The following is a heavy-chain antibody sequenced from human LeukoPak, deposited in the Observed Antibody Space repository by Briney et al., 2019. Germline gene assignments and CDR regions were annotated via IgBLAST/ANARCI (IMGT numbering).Heavy chain of an antibody. Sequence: PGGSLRLSCAASGFTFRSYEMNWVRQAPGKGLEWVSYISSSSSYTNYADSVKGRFTISRDNAKNSLYLQMNSLRAEDTAVYYCAKDRYSSGGNFDYWGQGTLVTVSA. CDR2: ISSSSSYT. CDR1: GFTFRSYE. J-gene: IGHJ4*02. D-gene: IGHD6-19*01. V-gene: IGHV3-48*03. CDR3: AKDRYSSGGNFDY.